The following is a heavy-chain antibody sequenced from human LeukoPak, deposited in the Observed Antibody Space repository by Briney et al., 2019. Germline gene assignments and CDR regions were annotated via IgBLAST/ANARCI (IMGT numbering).Heavy chain of an antibody. Sequence: ASVKVSCKASGYTFTNYYIHWVRQAPGQGLEWMGLINPGGDNTNYAQNFQGRVTMTRDTSASTVYMELSSLRSEDTAIYYCARIRDGYNDAYDIWGQGTVITVPS. D-gene: IGHD5-24*01. J-gene: IGHJ3*02. CDR1: GYTFTNYY. V-gene: IGHV1-46*01. CDR3: ARIRDGYNDAYDI. CDR2: INPGGDNT.